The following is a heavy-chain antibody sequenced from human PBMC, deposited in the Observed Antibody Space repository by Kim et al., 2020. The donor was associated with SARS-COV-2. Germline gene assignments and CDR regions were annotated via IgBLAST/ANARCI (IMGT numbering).Heavy chain of an antibody. D-gene: IGHD6-6*01. CDR3: TRASRAGSSFD. Sequence: GGSLRLSCAASGFTFSGSAMHWVRQASGKGLEWVGRIRSKANSYATAYAASVKGRFTISRDDSKNTAYLQMNSLKTEDTAVYYCTRASRAGSSFDWGQGTLVTVSS. CDR1: GFTFSGSA. J-gene: IGHJ4*02. CDR2: IRSKANSYAT. V-gene: IGHV3-73*01.